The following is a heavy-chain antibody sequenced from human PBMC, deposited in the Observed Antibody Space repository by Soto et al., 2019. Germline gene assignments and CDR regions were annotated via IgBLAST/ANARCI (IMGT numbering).Heavy chain of an antibody. D-gene: IGHD3-22*01. V-gene: IGHV1-18*01. Sequence: QVQLVQSGGEVKKPGASVKVSCKASGYTFTSYGISWVRQAPGQGLEWMGWISTYNGNTNYTQKLQGRVTMTTDTSTSTAYMEMRSLRSDDTAVYYCAREDSSGYKGGCRYWGQGTLVTVSS. CDR3: AREDSSGYKGGCRY. J-gene: IGHJ4*02. CDR1: GYTFTSYG. CDR2: ISTYNGNT.